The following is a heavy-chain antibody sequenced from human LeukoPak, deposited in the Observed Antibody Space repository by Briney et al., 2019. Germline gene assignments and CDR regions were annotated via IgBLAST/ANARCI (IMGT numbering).Heavy chain of an antibody. CDR2: TYYRSKWYN. CDR3: ARGGNPWYSSSPNYYFDY. D-gene: IGHD6-13*01. CDR1: GDSVSSNSAA. V-gene: IGHV6-1*01. Sequence: SQTLSLTCAISGDSVSSNSAAWNWIRQSPSRGLEWLGRTYYRSKWYNDYAVSVKSRITINPDTSKNQFSLQLNSVTPEDTAVYYCARGGNPWYSSSPNYYFDYWGQGTLVTVSS. J-gene: IGHJ4*02.